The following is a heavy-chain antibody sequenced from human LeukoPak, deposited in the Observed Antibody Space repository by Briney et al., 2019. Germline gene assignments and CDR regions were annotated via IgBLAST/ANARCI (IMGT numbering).Heavy chain of an antibody. V-gene: IGHV4-34*01. CDR1: GLSFSGYY. Sequence: SETLSLTCAVYGLSFSGYYWSWIRQPPGKGLEWIGEINHSGSTNYNPYLKSRVTISVDTSNKHFSLMLSTRTTADAAVYYCARGPYYDYVWGSYSAKSWFDPWGQGTLVTVSS. J-gene: IGHJ5*02. CDR2: INHSGST. CDR3: ARGPYYDYVWGSYSAKSWFDP. D-gene: IGHD3-16*01.